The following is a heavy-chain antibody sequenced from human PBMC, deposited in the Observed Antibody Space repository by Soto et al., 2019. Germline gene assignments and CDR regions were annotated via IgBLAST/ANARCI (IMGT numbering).Heavy chain of an antibody. CDR3: ARGPPPVTTDLLYNWFDP. Sequence: QVQLQQWGAGLLKPSETLSLTCAVYGGSFSGYYWSWIRQPPGKGLEWIGEINHSGSTNYNPSLKSRVNISVDTSKNQFSLKLSSVTAADTAVYYCARGPPPVTTDLLYNWFDPWGQGTLVTVSS. V-gene: IGHV4-34*01. J-gene: IGHJ5*02. D-gene: IGHD4-17*01. CDR2: INHSGST. CDR1: GGSFSGYY.